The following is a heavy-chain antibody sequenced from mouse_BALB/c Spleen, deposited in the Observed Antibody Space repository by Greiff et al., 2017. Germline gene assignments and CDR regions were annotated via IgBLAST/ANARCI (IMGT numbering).Heavy chain of an antibody. CDR3: ARGTTRDYFDY. V-gene: IGHV5-6-5*01. J-gene: IGHJ2*01. D-gene: IGHD1-1*01. CDR1: GFTFSSYA. CDR2: ISSGGST. Sequence: EVKLMESGGGLVKPGGSLKLSCAASGFTFSSYAMSWVRQTPEKRLEWVASISSGGSTYYPDSVKGRFTISRDNARNILYLQMSSLRSEDTAMYYCARGTTRDYFDYWGQGTTLTVSS.